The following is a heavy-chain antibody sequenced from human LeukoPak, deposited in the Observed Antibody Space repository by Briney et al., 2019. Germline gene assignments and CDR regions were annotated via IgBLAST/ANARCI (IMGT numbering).Heavy chain of an antibody. CDR3: ARDVVVTSSPDAFDI. Sequence: SETLSLTCAVSGDSASSGGYYWTWIRQHPGKGLEWIGYISNSGTTSYSPSLKSRVSISVDTSNNQFSLRLSSVTAADTAVYYCARDVVVTSSPDAFDIWGQGTMVTVSS. J-gene: IGHJ3*02. V-gene: IGHV4-31*11. CDR1: GDSASSGGYY. D-gene: IGHD2-21*02. CDR2: ISNSGTT.